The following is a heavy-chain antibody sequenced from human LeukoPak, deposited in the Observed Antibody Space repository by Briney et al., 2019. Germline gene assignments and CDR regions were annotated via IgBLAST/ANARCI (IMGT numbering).Heavy chain of an antibody. V-gene: IGHV4-34*01. CDR3: ARAPRKHSSSWYGGLDY. CDR1: GGSFSGYY. Sequence: SETLSLTCAVYGGSFSGYYWSWIRQPPGKGLEWIGEINHSGSTNYNPSLKSRVTISVDTSKNQFSLKLSSVTAADAAVYYCARAPRKHSSSWYGGLDYWGQGTLVTVSS. J-gene: IGHJ4*02. D-gene: IGHD6-13*01. CDR2: INHSGST.